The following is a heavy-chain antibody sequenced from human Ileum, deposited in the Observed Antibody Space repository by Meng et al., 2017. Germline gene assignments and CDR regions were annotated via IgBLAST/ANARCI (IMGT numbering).Heavy chain of an antibody. CDR2: IRTKAEGETT. V-gene: IGHV3-15*01. CDR3: AKRCGRDNY. CDR1: GLTFSNAY. Sequence: SCAASGLTFSNAYMSWVRQAPGPGLEWVGHIRTKAEGETTDYGASVKGRFTISRDESKNTVYLQMSSVMSEDTAVYYCAKRCGRDNYWGQGTLVTVSS. D-gene: IGHD1-26*01. J-gene: IGHJ4*02.